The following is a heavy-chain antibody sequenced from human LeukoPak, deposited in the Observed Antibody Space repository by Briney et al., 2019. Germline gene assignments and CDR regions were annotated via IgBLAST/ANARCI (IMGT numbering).Heavy chain of an antibody. J-gene: IGHJ4*02. CDR1: GYTFTSYG. V-gene: IGHV1-18*01. Sequence: ASVTVSCKASGYTFTSYGISWVRQAPGQGIEWMGWISAYNGNTNYAQKLQGRVTMTTDTSTSTAYMELRSLRSDDTAVYYCASFNYCSGGSCYHQFDYWGQGTLVTVSS. CDR3: ASFNYCSGGSCYHQFDY. CDR2: ISAYNGNT. D-gene: IGHD2-15*01.